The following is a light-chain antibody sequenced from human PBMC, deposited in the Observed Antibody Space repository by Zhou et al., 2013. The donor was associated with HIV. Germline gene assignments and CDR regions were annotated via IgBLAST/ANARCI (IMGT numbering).Light chain of an antibody. J-gene: IGKJ4*01. V-gene: IGKV4-1*01. CDR1: QSVLYSSNNKNY. CDR3: QQYYSPPVT. Sequence: DIVMTQSPDSLAVSLGERATINCKSSQSVLYSSNNKNYLAWYQQKPGQPPKLLIYWASTRESGVPDRFSGSGSGTDFTLTISSLQAEDVAVYYCQQYYSPPVTFGGGTKVE. CDR2: WAS.